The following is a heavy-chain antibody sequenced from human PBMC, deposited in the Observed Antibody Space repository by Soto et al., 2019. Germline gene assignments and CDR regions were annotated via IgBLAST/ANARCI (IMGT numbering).Heavy chain of an antibody. CDR2: IYHSGST. Sequence: SETLSLTCAVSGGSISSSNWWSWVRQPPGKGLEWIGEIYHSGSTNYNPSLKSRVTISVDKSKNQFSLKLSSVTAADTAVYYCARLPAEGRYWGGYFDYWGQGTLVTVSS. D-gene: IGHD3-10*01. CDR1: GGSISSSNW. CDR3: ARLPAEGRYWGGYFDY. J-gene: IGHJ4*02. V-gene: IGHV4-4*02.